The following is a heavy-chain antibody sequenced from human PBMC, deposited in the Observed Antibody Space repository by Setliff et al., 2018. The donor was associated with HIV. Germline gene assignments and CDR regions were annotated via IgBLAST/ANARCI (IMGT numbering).Heavy chain of an antibody. Sequence: PSETLSLTCTVSGGSISSSSYYWGWIRQPPGKGLEWIGSIYYSGNTYYNPSLKSRVTISVDTSKNQFPLKLSSVTAADTAVYYRARRGYNYGYFDYWGQGTLVTGSS. D-gene: IGHD5-18*01. CDR2: IYYSGNT. V-gene: IGHV4-39*01. CDR3: ARRGYNYGYFDY. J-gene: IGHJ4*02. CDR1: GGSISSSSYY.